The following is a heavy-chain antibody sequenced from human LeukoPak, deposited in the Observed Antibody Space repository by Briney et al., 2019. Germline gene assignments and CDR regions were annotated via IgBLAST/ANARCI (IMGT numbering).Heavy chain of an antibody. Sequence: ASVKVSCKASGYTFTGYYMHWVRQAPGQGLEWMGWINPNSGGTNYAQKFQGRVTMTRDTSISTAYMELSRLRSDDTAMYYCARILTAVTTMDYGGQGTLVTVSS. D-gene: IGHD4-17*01. CDR3: ARILTAVTTMDY. CDR2: INPNSGGT. V-gene: IGHV1-2*02. CDR1: GYTFTGYY. J-gene: IGHJ4*02.